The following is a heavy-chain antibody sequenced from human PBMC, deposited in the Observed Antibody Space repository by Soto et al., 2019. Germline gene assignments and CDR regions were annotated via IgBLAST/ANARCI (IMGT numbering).Heavy chain of an antibody. V-gene: IGHV3-48*01. CDR2: LSLSSNII. J-gene: IGHJ4*02. D-gene: IGHD6-19*01. Sequence: GESLKISCAASGFTFSSFSMNWVRQAPGKGLEWVAYLSLSSNIIKYADSVKGRFTISRDNAKNSLYLQMNSLRAEDTGVYYCARLYTSGNNWGQGTLVTVSS. CDR3: ARLYTSGNN. CDR1: GFTFSSFS.